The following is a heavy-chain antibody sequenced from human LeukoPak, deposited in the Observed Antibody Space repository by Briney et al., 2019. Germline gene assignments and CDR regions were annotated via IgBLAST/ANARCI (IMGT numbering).Heavy chain of an antibody. CDR3: ARAYYYGSGSYYS. J-gene: IGHJ4*02. CDR2: IRQDGSEK. CDR1: GFTFSSYW. Sequence: GGSLRLSCAASGFTFSSYWITWVRQAPGKGLEWVANIRQDGSEKYYVDSVKGRFTISRDNAKNSLYLQMNSLRAEDTAVYYCARAYYYGSGSYYSWGQGTLVTVSS. D-gene: IGHD3-10*01. V-gene: IGHV3-7*01.